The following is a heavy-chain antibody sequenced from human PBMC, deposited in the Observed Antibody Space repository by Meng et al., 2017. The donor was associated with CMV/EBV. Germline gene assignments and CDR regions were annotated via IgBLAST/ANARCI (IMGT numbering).Heavy chain of an antibody. D-gene: IGHD2-2*01. CDR1: GFTFSSYS. Sequence: GGSLRLSCAASGFTFSSYSMNWVHQAPGKGLEWVSSISSSSSYIYYADSVKGRFTISRDNAKNSLYLQMNSLRAEDTAVYYCARGLRGPYCSSTSCYSAFDYWGQGTLVTVSS. CDR3: ARGLRGPYCSSTSCYSAFDY. V-gene: IGHV3-21*01. CDR2: ISSSSSYI. J-gene: IGHJ4*02.